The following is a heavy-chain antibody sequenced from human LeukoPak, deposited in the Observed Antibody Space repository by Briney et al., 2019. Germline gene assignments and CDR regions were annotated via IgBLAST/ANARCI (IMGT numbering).Heavy chain of an antibody. Sequence: GASVKVSCKASGYTFTSYDINWVRQATGQGLEWMGWMNPNSGNTGYAQKFQGRVTMTRNTSISTAYMELSSLRSEDTAVYYCARGLRYFDWLFPPGGWWFDPWGQGTLVTVSS. CDR2: MNPNSGNT. CDR1: GYTFTSYD. J-gene: IGHJ5*02. V-gene: IGHV1-8*01. D-gene: IGHD3-9*01. CDR3: ARGLRYFDWLFPPGGWWFDP.